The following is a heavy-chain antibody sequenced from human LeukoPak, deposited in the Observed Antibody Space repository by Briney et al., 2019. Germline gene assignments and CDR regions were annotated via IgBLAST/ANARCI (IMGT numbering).Heavy chain of an antibody. V-gene: IGHV3-48*03. J-gene: IGHJ4*01. D-gene: IGHD3-22*01. CDR3: ARDRYYSDRSGYARDFDY. CDR1: GFRFSNYE. Sequence: GGSLRLSCTASGFRFSNYEMNWVRQAPGKGLEWVSYISHSGSTIYYADSVKGRFTISRDNTKNSLYLQMNSLRAEDTAVYYCARDRYYSDRSGYARDFDYWGQGTLVTVSS. CDR2: ISHSGSTI.